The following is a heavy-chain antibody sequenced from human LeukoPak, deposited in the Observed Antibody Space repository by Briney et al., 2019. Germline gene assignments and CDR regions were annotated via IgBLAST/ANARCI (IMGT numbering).Heavy chain of an antibody. D-gene: IGHD4-17*01. Sequence: SETLSLTCTVSGDSISSDYWSWIRQPPGKGLEWIGYIYYSGTTNYNPSLKSRVTISVDTSKNQFSLKLNSVTAADTAVYYCARDNGDPPLDSWGLGTLVTVSS. CDR2: IYYSGTT. J-gene: IGHJ4*02. CDR1: GDSISSDY. V-gene: IGHV4-59*12. CDR3: ARDNGDPPLDS.